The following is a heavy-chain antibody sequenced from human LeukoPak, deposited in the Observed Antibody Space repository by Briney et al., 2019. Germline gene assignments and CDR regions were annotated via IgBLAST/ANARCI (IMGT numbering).Heavy chain of an antibody. V-gene: IGHV1-24*01. CDR1: GYTLTELS. CDR2: IYPEDGET. D-gene: IGHD1-26*01. Sequence: GASVKVSCKVSGYTLTELSMHWVRQAPGKRLEWMGGIYPEDGETISAQKFQGRVTMTEDTSTDTAYMDLSSLRSEDTAVYYCATDQIGAWEPFDYWGQGTLVTVPS. CDR3: ATDQIGAWEPFDY. J-gene: IGHJ4*02.